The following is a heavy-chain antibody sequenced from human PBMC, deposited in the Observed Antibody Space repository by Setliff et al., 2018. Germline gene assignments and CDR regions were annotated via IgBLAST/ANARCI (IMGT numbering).Heavy chain of an antibody. CDR3: ARDRTYYGSGTYTRWFDY. Sequence: SETLSLTCTVSGGSVRSHYWSWIRHSPGKGLEWIGFIFYSGDTKSNPSLKSRVTMSVDTSKNQFSLQLSSVTAADTAVYYCARDRTYYGSGTYTRWFDYWGQGTLVTV. D-gene: IGHD3-10*01. CDR2: IFYSGDT. V-gene: IGHV4-59*02. J-gene: IGHJ4*02. CDR1: GGSVRSHY.